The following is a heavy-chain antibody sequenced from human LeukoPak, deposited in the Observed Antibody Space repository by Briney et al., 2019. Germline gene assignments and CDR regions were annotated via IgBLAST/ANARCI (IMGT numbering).Heavy chain of an antibody. Sequence: SETLSLTCTVSGGSISSDNYYWGWIRQPPGKGLEWIGSIYYSGTTYYNPSLKSRVTISVDTSKNQFSLKLSSVTAAVTAVYYCARDGIAAAGDYYYYYYMDVWGKGTTVTISS. CDR1: GGSISSDNYY. J-gene: IGHJ6*03. D-gene: IGHD6-13*01. CDR3: ARDGIAAAGDYYYYYYMDV. CDR2: IYYSGTT. V-gene: IGHV4-39*02.